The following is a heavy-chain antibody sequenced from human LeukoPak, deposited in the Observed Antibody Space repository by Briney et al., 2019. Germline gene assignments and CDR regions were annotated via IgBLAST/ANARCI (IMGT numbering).Heavy chain of an antibody. CDR1: GFTFSSYE. Sequence: GGSLRLSCAASGFTFSSYEMNWVRQAPGKGLEWVSYISSSGSTIYYADSVKGRFTISRDNAKNSLYLQMNSLRAEDTAVYYCARSVYYYDSSGYDYWGQGTLVTVSS. V-gene: IGHV3-48*03. CDR2: ISSSGSTI. CDR3: ARSVYYYDSSGYDY. D-gene: IGHD3-22*01. J-gene: IGHJ4*02.